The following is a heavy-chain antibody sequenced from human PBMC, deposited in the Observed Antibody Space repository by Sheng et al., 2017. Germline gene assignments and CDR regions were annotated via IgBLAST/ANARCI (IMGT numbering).Heavy chain of an antibody. V-gene: IGHV3-30*02. CDR1: GFTFSSYG. J-gene: IGHJ4*02. CDR3: AKVSHDYGDHAGYFDY. Sequence: QVQLVESGGGVVQPGGSLRLSCAASGFTFSSYGMHWVRQAPGKGLEWVAFIRYDGSNKYYADSVKGRFTISRDNSKNTLYLQMNSLRAEDTAVYYCAKVSHDYGDHAGYFDYWGQGTLVTVSS. CDR2: IRYDGSNK. D-gene: IGHD4-17*01.